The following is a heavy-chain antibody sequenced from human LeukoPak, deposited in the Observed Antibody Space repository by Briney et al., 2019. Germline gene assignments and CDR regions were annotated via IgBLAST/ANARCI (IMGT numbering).Heavy chain of an antibody. Sequence: PSETLSLTCAVSGGSISSYYWSWIRQPPGKGLEWIGSIYYSGSTYYNPSLKSRVTISVDTSKNQFSLKLSSVTAADTAVYYCAREPHYDSGFDPWGQGTLVTVSS. CDR3: AREPHYDSGFDP. J-gene: IGHJ5*02. CDR2: IYYSGST. CDR1: GGSISSYY. D-gene: IGHD5-12*01. V-gene: IGHV4-59*05.